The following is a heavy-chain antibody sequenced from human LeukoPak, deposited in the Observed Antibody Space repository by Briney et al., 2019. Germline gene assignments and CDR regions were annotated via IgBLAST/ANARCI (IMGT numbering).Heavy chain of an antibody. Sequence: PGGSLRLSCAASGFTFSDYYMSWIRQAPGKGLELVSCMSVSGNTIYYADSVKGRFTISRDNAKNSLSMQMNSLRAEDTAVYYCARDSVTRGFDYWGQGSLVTVSS. D-gene: IGHD4-17*01. CDR1: GFTFSDYY. CDR3: ARDSVTRGFDY. J-gene: IGHJ4*02. V-gene: IGHV3-11*01. CDR2: MSVSGNTI.